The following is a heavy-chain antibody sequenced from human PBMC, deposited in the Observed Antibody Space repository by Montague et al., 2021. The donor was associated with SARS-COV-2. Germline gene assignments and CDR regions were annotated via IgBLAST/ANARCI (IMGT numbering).Heavy chain of an antibody. D-gene: IGHD1-26*01. CDR3: ARPFGGSYFGAFDI. Sequence: SLRLSCAASGFTFSSYGMHWVRQAPGKGLEWVAVTSYDGNNKYYSNSAKGRFTISRDNSKNTLSLQMNSLRAEDTAVYYCARPFGGSYFGAFDIWGQGTMVTVSS. CDR1: GFTFSSYG. J-gene: IGHJ3*02. V-gene: IGHV3-30*03. CDR2: TSYDGNNK.